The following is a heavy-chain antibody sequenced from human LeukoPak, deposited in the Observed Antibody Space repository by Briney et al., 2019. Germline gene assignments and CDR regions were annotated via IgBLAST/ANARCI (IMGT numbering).Heavy chain of an antibody. Sequence: PSETLSLTCAVYGGSFSGYYWSWIRQPPGKGLEWIGEINHSGSTNYNPSLKSRVTISVDTSKNQFSLKLSSVTAADTAVYYRARGVSGRITIFGVVRGGIDYWGQRTLVTVSS. V-gene: IGHV4-34*01. D-gene: IGHD3-3*01. J-gene: IGHJ4*02. CDR3: ARGVSGRITIFGVVRGGIDY. CDR2: INHSGST. CDR1: GGSFSGYY.